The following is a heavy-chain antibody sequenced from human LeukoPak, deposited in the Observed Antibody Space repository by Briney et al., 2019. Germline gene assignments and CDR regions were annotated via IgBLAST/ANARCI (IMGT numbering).Heavy chain of an antibody. CDR3: AVSTRYWYFDL. CDR2: INHSGST. CDR1: GGSFSGYY. V-gene: IGHV4-34*01. D-gene: IGHD2-2*01. Sequence: PSETLSLTCAVYGGSFSGYYWSWIRQPPGKGLEWIGEINHSGSTNYNPSLKSRVTISVDTSKNQFSLKLSSVTAADTAVYYCAVSTRYWYFDLWGRGTLVTVSS. J-gene: IGHJ2*01.